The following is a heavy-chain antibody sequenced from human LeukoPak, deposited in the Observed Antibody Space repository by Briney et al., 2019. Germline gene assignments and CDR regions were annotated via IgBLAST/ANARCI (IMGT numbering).Heavy chain of an antibody. J-gene: IGHJ4*02. CDR1: GFSFRDFW. CDR3: ARFGYSGWNLEY. V-gene: IGHV3-7*01. D-gene: IGHD5-12*01. CDR2: INQGGSVK. Sequence: TGGSLRLSCAASGFSFRDFWMTWVRQAPGKGLEWVANINQGGSVKYYVDSVKGRFTISRDDAESSLYVQMNSLRDEDTAVYYCARFGYSGWNLEYWGQGTLVIVSS.